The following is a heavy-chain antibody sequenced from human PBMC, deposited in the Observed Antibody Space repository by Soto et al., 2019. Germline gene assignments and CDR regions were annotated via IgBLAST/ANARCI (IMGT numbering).Heavy chain of an antibody. V-gene: IGHV3-23*01. CDR3: AKDPNGDYVGGFEF. CDR2: ISASGVRT. Sequence: EVHLLESGGGLVQPGGSLRLSCAASGFTFDIYAMSWLRQGPGKGLEFVAGISASGVRTYYANSVKGRFTISKDRSREILILQMNSLRVEDTAVYFCAKDPNGDYVGGFEFGGQGTMVTVSS. CDR1: GFTFDIYA. J-gene: IGHJ3*01. D-gene: IGHD4-17*01.